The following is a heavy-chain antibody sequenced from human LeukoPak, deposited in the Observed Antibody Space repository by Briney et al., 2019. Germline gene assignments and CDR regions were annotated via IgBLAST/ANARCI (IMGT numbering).Heavy chain of an antibody. CDR3: AREGSGLHIDY. D-gene: IGHD1-26*01. CDR1: GFTFTSYE. V-gene: IGHV3-48*03. J-gene: IGHJ4*02. CDR2: ISSSGSAI. Sequence: PGGSLRLSCAASGFTFTSYEVSWVRQAPGKGLEWVSYISSSGSAIYSADSVKGRFTISRDNAKNSLYLQINRLRAEDTAVYYCAREGSGLHIDYWGQGTLVTVSS.